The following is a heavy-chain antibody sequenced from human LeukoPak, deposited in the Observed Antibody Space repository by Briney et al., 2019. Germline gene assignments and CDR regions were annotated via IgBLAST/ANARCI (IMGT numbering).Heavy chain of an antibody. CDR1: GGSISSHY. J-gene: IGHJ4*02. CDR3: ARGTTDTVMGGY. Sequence: SETLSLTCTVSGGSISSHYWTWIRQPPGKGLEWIGYVYYSGSTDYNPSLKSRVTISVDTSKNQFSLKLSSVTAADTAVYYCARGTTDTVMGGYWGQGTLVTGSS. CDR2: VYYSGST. V-gene: IGHV4-59*11. D-gene: IGHD4-11*01.